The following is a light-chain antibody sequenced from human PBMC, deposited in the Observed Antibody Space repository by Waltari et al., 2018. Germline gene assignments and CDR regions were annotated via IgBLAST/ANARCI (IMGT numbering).Light chain of an antibody. V-gene: IGKV1-33*01. Sequence: DIQMTQSPSSLSASVGDRVTITCQASQDISNYVSWYQHKPGKAPSLLIYDASNLEAGVSSRFSGSGSRTIFTLTINSLRPEDIATYYCQQYDSLLTFGGGTKVQI. CDR2: DAS. CDR3: QQYDSLLT. CDR1: QDISNY. J-gene: IGKJ4*01.